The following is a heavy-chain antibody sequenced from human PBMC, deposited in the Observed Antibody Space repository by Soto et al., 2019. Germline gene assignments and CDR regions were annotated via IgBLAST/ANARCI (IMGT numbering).Heavy chain of an antibody. CDR2: ISGYNGNT. Sequence: QVQLVQSGAEVKKPGASVKVSCKASGYTFSNYGFSWMRQAPGQGLEWMGWISGYNGNTNYAERLQGRVTMTTDTSTSTADMELKSLRYDDTAGYYCAREGQLGYWGQGTPVTVSS. J-gene: IGHJ4*02. CDR1: GYTFSNYG. D-gene: IGHD6-6*01. V-gene: IGHV1-18*01. CDR3: AREGQLGY.